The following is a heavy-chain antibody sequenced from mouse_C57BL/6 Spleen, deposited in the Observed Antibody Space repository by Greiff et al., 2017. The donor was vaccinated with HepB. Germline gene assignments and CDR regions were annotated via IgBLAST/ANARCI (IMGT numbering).Heavy chain of an antibody. J-gene: IGHJ4*01. D-gene: IGHD2-1*01. Sequence: EVQLQQSGPELVKPGASVKISCKASGYTFTDYYMNWVKQSHGKSLEWIGDINPNNGGTSYNQKFKGKATLTVDKSSSTAYMELRSLTSEDSAVYYCARRRGNSYYYAMDYWGQGTSVTVSS. V-gene: IGHV1-26*01. CDR1: GYTFTDYY. CDR3: ARRRGNSYYYAMDY. CDR2: INPNNGGT.